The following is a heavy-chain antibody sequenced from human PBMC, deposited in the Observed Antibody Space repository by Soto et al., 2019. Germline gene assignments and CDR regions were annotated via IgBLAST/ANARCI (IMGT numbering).Heavy chain of an antibody. CDR3: ARRTTSAYWYFDL. CDR1: GYSFSSYW. Sequence: PGESLKISCKSSGYSFSSYWIGWVRQMPGKGLEWMGIIYPGDSDTRYSPSFQGQVTISADKSISTAYLQWSSLKASDTAMYYCARRTTSAYWYFDLWGRGTLVTVSS. V-gene: IGHV5-51*01. J-gene: IGHJ2*01. CDR2: IYPGDSDT. D-gene: IGHD4-17*01.